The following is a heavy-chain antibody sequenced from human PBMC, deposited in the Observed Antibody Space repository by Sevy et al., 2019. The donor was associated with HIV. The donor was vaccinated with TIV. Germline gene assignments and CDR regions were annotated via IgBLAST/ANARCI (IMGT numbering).Heavy chain of an antibody. Sequence: GGSLRLSCAASGFTFSNYWLSWVRQAPGKGLEWVANIKQDGTEKFYVDSVKGRFTISRDNAKNSLFLHMNSLRAEDTAIYYCARDRRVVYGGHDYWGQGTLVTVSS. CDR3: ARDRRVVYGGHDY. CDR1: GFTFSNYW. V-gene: IGHV3-7*03. J-gene: IGHJ4*02. D-gene: IGHD1-20*01. CDR2: IKQDGTEK.